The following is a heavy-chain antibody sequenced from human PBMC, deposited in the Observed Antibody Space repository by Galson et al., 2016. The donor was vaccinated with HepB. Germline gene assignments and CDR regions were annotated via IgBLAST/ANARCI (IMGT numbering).Heavy chain of an antibody. CDR1: GFTFSRCG. CDR2: ISYDGNYK. J-gene: IGHJ6*03. CDR3: AKDGHPSPIGGSGTFFSYYQYYYVDV. V-gene: IGHV3-30*18. D-gene: IGHD3-10*01. Sequence: SLRLSCAASGFTFSRCGMHWVRQAPGKGLEWVAVISYDGNYKYYADSVKGRFTISRDNSKHTLYLQMSSLRAEDTAVYYCAKDGHPSPIGGSGTFFSYYQYYYVDVWGKGTTVTVSS.